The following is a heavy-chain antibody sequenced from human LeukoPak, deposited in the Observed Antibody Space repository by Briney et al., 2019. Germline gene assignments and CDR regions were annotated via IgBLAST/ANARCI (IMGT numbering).Heavy chain of an antibody. J-gene: IGHJ3*02. CDR3: ARRGSGWQDAFDI. V-gene: IGHV4-38-2*02. CDR2: IYHSGST. Sequence: PSETLSLTCTVSGYSISSGYYWGWIRQPPGKGLEWIGSIYHSGSTYYNPSLKSRVTISVDTSKNQFSLKLSSVTAADTAVYYCARRGSGWQDAFDIWGRGTMVTVSS. D-gene: IGHD6-19*01. CDR1: GYSISSGYY.